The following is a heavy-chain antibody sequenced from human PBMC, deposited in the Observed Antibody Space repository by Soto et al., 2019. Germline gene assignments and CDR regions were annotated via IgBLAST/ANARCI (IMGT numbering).Heavy chain of an antibody. CDR3: ARLTGDRSYDVFDI. D-gene: IGHD4-17*01. Sequence: EVQLVESGGGLVQPGGSLRLSCAASGFTFSSYSMNWVRQAPGKGLEWVSYVSTSSSAIYYADSVRGRFTVSRDNAKRSLYLQMNTLRAEDTAVYYCARLTGDRSYDVFDIWGPGTMVTVSS. CDR2: VSTSSSAI. CDR1: GFTFSSYS. V-gene: IGHV3-48*01. J-gene: IGHJ3*02.